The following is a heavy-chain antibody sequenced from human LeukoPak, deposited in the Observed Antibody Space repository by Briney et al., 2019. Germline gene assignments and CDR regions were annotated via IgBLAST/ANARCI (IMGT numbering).Heavy chain of an antibody. V-gene: IGHV4-61*01. Sequence: SETLSVTCTVSRDSLSSGSSYCGWVRQPPGKGLGCIGLIYFSGRTNYNPSLKSRVTISVDTSKNQFSLKLSSVTAADTAVYYCARSITHITMIVVVGLGFDYWGQGTLVTVSS. CDR1: RDSLSSGSSY. D-gene: IGHD3-22*01. CDR3: ARSITHITMIVVVGLGFDY. J-gene: IGHJ4*02. CDR2: IYFSGRT.